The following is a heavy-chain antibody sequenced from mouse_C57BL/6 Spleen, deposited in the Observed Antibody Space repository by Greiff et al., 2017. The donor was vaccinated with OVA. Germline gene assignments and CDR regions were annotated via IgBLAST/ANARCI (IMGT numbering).Heavy chain of an antibody. J-gene: IGHJ1*03. CDR2: IYPGSGST. CDR3: ARPSYYGYEGWYFDV. D-gene: IGHD2-9*01. Sequence: QVQLKESGAELVKPGASVKMSCKASGYTFTSYWITWVKQRPGQGLEWIGDIYPGSGSTNYNEKFKSKATLTVATSSSTAYMQLSSLTSEDSAVDYCARPSYYGYEGWYFDVWGTGTTVTVSS. V-gene: IGHV1-55*01. CDR1: GYTFTSYW.